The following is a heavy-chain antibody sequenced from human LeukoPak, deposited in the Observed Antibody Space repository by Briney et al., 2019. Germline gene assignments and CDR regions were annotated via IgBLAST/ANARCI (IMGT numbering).Heavy chain of an antibody. CDR2: IYYSGST. CDR3: ARRGVYGAYDAFDI. V-gene: IGHV4-59*01. CDR1: GGSISSYY. Sequence: SETLSLTCTVSGGSISSYYGSWIRQPPGKGLEWIGDIYYSGSTNYNPSLKGRVTISVDTSKNQFSLKLSSVTAADTAVYYCARRGVYGAYDAFDIWGQGTMVTVSS. J-gene: IGHJ3*02. D-gene: IGHD4-17*01.